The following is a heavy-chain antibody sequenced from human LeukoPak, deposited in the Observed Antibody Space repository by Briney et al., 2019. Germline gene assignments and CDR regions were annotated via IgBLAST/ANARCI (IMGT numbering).Heavy chain of an antibody. CDR3: ASIYSYYHYYMDV. D-gene: IGHD2-15*01. Sequence: SETLSLTCDVYGGPFSGYYWSWIRQPPGKGLEWIGEIKHSGSTNYNPSLKSRVTISVDTSKNQFSLKLSSVTAADTAVYYCASIYSYYHYYMDVWGKGTTVTVSS. CDR1: GGPFSGYY. J-gene: IGHJ6*03. CDR2: IKHSGST. V-gene: IGHV4-34*01.